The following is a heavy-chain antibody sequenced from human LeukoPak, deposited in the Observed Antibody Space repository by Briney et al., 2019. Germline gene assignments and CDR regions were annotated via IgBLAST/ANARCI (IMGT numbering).Heavy chain of an antibody. D-gene: IGHD2-2*01. CDR1: GYTFTSYG. Sequence: GASVKVSCKASGYTFTSYGISWVRQAPGQGLEWMGWISAYNGNTNYAQKLQGRVTMTTDTSTSTAYMELRSLRSDDTAVYYCARWDCSSTSCYPHRPGDAFDIWGQGTMVTVSS. V-gene: IGHV1-18*01. CDR3: ARWDCSSTSCYPHRPGDAFDI. J-gene: IGHJ3*02. CDR2: ISAYNGNT.